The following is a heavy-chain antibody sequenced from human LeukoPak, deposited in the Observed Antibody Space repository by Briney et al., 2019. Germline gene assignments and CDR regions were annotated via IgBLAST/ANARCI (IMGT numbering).Heavy chain of an antibody. V-gene: IGHV3-21*01. CDR2: ISSSSSYI. D-gene: IGHD3/OR15-3a*01. CDR1: GFTFSSYG. J-gene: IGHJ6*03. Sequence: GGSLRLSCAASGFTFSSYGMHWVRQAPGKGLEWVSSISSSSSYIYYADSVKGRFTISRDNAKNSLYLQMNSLRAEDTAVYYCARDYGDFWYYYYMDVWGKGTTVTVSS. CDR3: ARDYGDFWYYYYMDV.